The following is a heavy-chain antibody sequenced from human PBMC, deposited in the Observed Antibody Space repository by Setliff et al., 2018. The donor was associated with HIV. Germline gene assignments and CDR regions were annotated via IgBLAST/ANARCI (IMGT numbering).Heavy chain of an antibody. J-gene: IGHJ4*02. V-gene: IGHV4-39*01. D-gene: IGHD3-16*01. Sequence: SETLSLTCTVSGGSISSSHDFWNWIRQPPGKGLEWIGAISYGGITYYNPSLTSRVTISVDTSKNQFSLKLSSVTAADTAVFYCARTSVITLALDYWGQGTLVTVPQ. CDR1: GGSISSSHDF. CDR2: ISYGGIT. CDR3: ARTSVITLALDY.